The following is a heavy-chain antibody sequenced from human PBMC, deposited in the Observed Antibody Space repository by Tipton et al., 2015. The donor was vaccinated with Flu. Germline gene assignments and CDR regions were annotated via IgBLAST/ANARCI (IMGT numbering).Heavy chain of an antibody. CDR1: GGSISSGSYY. D-gene: IGHD5-24*01. J-gene: IGHJ4*02. CDR2: IYTSGST. Sequence: LRLSCTVSGGSISSGSYYWSWIRQPAGKGLEWIGRIYTSGSTNYNPSLKGRVTISVDTSKNQFSLKLSSVTAADTAVYYCARGGDGYNPIDYWGQGTLVTVSS. V-gene: IGHV4-61*02. CDR3: ARGGDGYNPIDY.